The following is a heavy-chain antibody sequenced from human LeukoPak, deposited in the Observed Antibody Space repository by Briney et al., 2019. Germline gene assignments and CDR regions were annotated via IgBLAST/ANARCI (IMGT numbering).Heavy chain of an antibody. V-gene: IGHV3-74*01. CDR3: KKKKYSYGYYYYGMDV. Sequence: QPGGSLRLSCAASGFTFSSYWMHWVRQAPGKGLVWVSRINTDGSSTSYADSVKGRFTISRDNAKNTLYLQMNSLRAEDTAVYYCKKKKYSYGYYYYGMDVWGQGTTVTVSS. J-gene: IGHJ6*02. D-gene: IGHD5-18*01. CDR1: GFTFSSYW. CDR2: INTDGSST.